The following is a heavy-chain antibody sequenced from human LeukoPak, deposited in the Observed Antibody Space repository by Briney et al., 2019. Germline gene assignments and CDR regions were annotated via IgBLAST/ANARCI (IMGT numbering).Heavy chain of an antibody. V-gene: IGHV3-30*02. CDR3: ANGAPFYDSTIDAFDM. J-gene: IGHJ3*02. CDR2: IRYDGNNK. Sequence: GGSLRLSCAASGFSFSSYDMHWVRQAPGKGLEWVTFIRYDGNNKFYADFVKGRFTISRDNSKNTLYLQMNSLRLEDTAVYYCANGAPFYDSTIDAFDMWGQGTMVTVSS. D-gene: IGHD2/OR15-2a*01. CDR1: GFSFSSYD.